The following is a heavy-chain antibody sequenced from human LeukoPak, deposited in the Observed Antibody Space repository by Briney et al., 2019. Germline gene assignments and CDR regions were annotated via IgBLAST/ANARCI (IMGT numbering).Heavy chain of an antibody. CDR2: IIPIFGTA. V-gene: IGHV1-69*13. J-gene: IGHJ4*02. Sequence: SVKVSCKASGGTFSSYAISWVRQAPGRGLEWMGGIIPIFGTANYAQKFQGRVTITADESTSTAYMELSSLRSEDTAVYYCAREIAVAGSLDYWGQGTLVTVSS. CDR1: GGTFSSYA. D-gene: IGHD6-19*01. CDR3: AREIAVAGSLDY.